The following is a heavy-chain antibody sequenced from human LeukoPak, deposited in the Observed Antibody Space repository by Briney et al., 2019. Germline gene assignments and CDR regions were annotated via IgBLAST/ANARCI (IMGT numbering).Heavy chain of an antibody. V-gene: IGHV3-53*01. J-gene: IGHJ4*02. Sequence: GGSLRLSCAASGVIYSSKYMIWVRQAPGKGLEWVSVIYGGGTTNYPDSVKGRFTITRDNSKHTLYPQMNSLRAEDTAVYYCATSMTSPGAFDYWGQGTQVTVSS. CDR3: ATSMTSPGAFDY. D-gene: IGHD2-8*02. CDR1: GVIYSSKY. CDR2: IYGGGTT.